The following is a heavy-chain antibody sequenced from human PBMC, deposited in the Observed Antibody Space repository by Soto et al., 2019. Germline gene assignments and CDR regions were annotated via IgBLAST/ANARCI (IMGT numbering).Heavy chain of an antibody. D-gene: IGHD6-19*01. V-gene: IGHV3-30*18. J-gene: IGHJ6*02. Sequence: GGSVRLSCAASGFTFSIFGMHWFRQAPGKGLEWVAVISYDGSHQYYTDSVKGRFTISRDNSKNTLYVQMNSLRAEDTAVYYCAKDEGAVSGTSEVLPDNYYYGMDVWGQGTTVTVS. CDR3: AKDEGAVSGTSEVLPDNYYYGMDV. CDR1: GFTFSIFG. CDR2: ISYDGSHQ.